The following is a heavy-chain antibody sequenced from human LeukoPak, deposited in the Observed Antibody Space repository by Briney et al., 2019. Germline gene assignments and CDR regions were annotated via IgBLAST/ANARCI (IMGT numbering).Heavy chain of an antibody. CDR1: GFTFSSYA. D-gene: IGHD1-26*01. CDR3: AKDLVGWTTIDAFDI. V-gene: IGHV3-23*01. Sequence: PGGSLRLSCAASGFTFSSYAMSWVRQAPGKGLEWVSANSGSGGSTYYADSVKGRFTISRDNSKNTLYLQMNSLRAEDTAVYYCAKDLVGWTTIDAFDIWGQGTMVTVSS. CDR2: NSGSGGST. J-gene: IGHJ3*02.